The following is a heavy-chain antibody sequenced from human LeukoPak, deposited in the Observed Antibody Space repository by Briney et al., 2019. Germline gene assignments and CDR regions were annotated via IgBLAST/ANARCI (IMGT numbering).Heavy chain of an antibody. J-gene: IGHJ6*02. CDR3: AREYSSSRNYYYGMDV. CDR1: GYTFTGYY. V-gene: IGHV1-69*13. Sequence: SVTVSCKASGYTFTGYYMHWVRQAPGQGLEWMGGIIPIFGTANYAQKFQGRVTITADESTSTAYMELSSLRSEDTAVYCCAREYSSSRNYYYGMDVWGQGTTVTVSS. CDR2: IIPIFGTA. D-gene: IGHD6-13*01.